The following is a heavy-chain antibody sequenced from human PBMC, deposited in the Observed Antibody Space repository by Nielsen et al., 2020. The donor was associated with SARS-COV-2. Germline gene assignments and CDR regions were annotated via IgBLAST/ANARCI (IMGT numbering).Heavy chain of an antibody. CDR3: ARHGNDFGGNDLDY. V-gene: IGHV5-51*01. Sequence: GGSLRLSCQGSGYRFDSYWIAWVRQMSGKGLEWMGLIYPADSHTTYSPSLQGQVTISVDKSVNTAYLRWSSLKASDTAIYYCARHGNDFGGNDLDYWGQGTLVTVSS. CDR1: GYRFDSYW. CDR2: IYPADSHT. J-gene: IGHJ4*02. D-gene: IGHD4-23*01.